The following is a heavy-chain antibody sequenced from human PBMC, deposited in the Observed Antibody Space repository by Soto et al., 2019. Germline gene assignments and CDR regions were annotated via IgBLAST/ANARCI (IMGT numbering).Heavy chain of an antibody. CDR2: ISYDGSNK. J-gene: IGHJ4*02. CDR1: GFTFSSYG. Sequence: GGSLRLSCAASGFTFSSYGMHWVRQAPGKGLEWVAVISYDGSNKYYADSVKGRFTISRDNSKNTLYLQMNSLRAEDTAVYYCAKVYGGGEDYFDYWGQGTLVTVSS. D-gene: IGHD4-17*01. CDR3: AKVYGGGEDYFDY. V-gene: IGHV3-30*18.